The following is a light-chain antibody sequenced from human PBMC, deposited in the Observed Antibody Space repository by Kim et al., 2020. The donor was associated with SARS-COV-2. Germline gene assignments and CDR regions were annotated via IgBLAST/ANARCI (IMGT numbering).Light chain of an antibody. Sequence: EIVMTQSPATLSVSPGERATLSCRASQSVSSNLAWYQQKPGQAPRLLIYGAATRATGIPARFSGSGSGTEFTLTISSLQSEDFAVYYCQQYNNGPLITFCQGTRLGIK. V-gene: IGKV3-15*01. J-gene: IGKJ5*01. CDR2: GAA. CDR3: QQYNNGPLIT. CDR1: QSVSSN.